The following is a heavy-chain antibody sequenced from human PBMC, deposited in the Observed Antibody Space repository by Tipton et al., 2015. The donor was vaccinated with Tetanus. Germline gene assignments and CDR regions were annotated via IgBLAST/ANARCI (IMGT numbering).Heavy chain of an antibody. J-gene: IGHJ6*02. CDR3: ARDGTGAQNYYYSMDV. CDR1: GFTFRTSY. Sequence: SLRLSCAASGFTFRTSYMNWVRQAPGKGLEWVSYISYSSSEIYYADSVKGRFTISRDNAKNSLYLQMNGLRDEDTAVYYCARDGTGAQNYYYSMDVWGQGTTVTVSS. CDR2: ISYSSSEI. D-gene: IGHD1-26*01. V-gene: IGHV3-21*05.